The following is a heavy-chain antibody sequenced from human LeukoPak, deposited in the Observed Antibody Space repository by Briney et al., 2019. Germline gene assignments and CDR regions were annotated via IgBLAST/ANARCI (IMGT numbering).Heavy chain of an antibody. CDR2: ISYSGST. Sequence: SETLSLTCAVSGGSISRYYWSWIRQPPGKGPEWIGYISYSGSTNYNPSLKSRVTILVDTSENQFSLKLSSVTAADTAVYYCARHWGNYNILTDYYSEYYFDYWGQGTLVTVSS. CDR1: GGSISRYY. D-gene: IGHD3-9*01. V-gene: IGHV4-59*08. J-gene: IGHJ4*02. CDR3: ARHWGNYNILTDYYSEYYFDY.